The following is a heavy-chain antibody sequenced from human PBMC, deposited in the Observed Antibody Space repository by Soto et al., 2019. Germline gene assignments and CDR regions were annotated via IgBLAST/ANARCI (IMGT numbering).Heavy chain of an antibody. V-gene: IGHV1-18*01. D-gene: IGHD6-6*01. CDR1: GYTFNSYG. CDR3: ARDLIEVRPGWFDP. J-gene: IGHJ5*02. Sequence: GASVKVSCKASGYTFNSYGISWVRQAPGQGLEWMGWISAYNGNTNYAQKVQGRVTLTTDTSTSTAYMELRSLTSDDTAVYYCARDLIEVRPGWFDPWGQGTLVTVSS. CDR2: ISAYNGNT.